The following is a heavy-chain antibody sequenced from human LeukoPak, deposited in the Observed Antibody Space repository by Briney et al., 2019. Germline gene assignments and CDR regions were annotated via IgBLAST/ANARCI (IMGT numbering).Heavy chain of an antibody. CDR1: GYSFNNYW. J-gene: IGHJ4*02. D-gene: IGHD3-9*01. Sequence: GESLKISCKASGYSFNNYWIGWARQLPGEGPEWVGFIFPGDSDTQYSPSFQGQVTISADKSVTTAFLQWSSLKTSDTAIYYCARQYDLLAGPYYFDFWGQGTLVAVS. CDR2: IFPGDSDT. V-gene: IGHV5-51*01. CDR3: ARQYDLLAGPYYFDF.